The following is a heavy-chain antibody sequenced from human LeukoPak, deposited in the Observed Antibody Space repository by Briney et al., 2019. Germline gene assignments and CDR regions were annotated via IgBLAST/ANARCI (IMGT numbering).Heavy chain of an antibody. D-gene: IGHD3-10*01. V-gene: IGHV4-59*11. CDR2: IYYSGST. J-gene: IGHJ4*02. Sequence: PSETLSLTCTVSGGSISSHYWSWIRQPPGKGLEWIGYIYYSGSTNYNPSLKSRVTISVDTSKNQFSLKLSSVTAADTAVYYCARVGSAAEGHDYWGQGTLVTVSS. CDR1: GGSISSHY. CDR3: ARVGSAAEGHDY.